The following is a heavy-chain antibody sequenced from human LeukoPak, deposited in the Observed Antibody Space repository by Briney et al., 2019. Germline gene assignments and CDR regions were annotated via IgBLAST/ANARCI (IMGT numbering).Heavy chain of an antibody. Sequence: RAGGSLRLSCAASGFTFSSYSINWVRQAPGKGLEWVSYISSGSSTTYYADSVKGRFTISRDNAKNSLYLQMNSLRAEDTAVYYCATLPTVLSGWGQGTLVTVSS. CDR1: GFTFSSYS. V-gene: IGHV3-48*01. J-gene: IGHJ4*02. D-gene: IGHD4-23*01. CDR3: ATLPTVLSG. CDR2: ISSGSSTT.